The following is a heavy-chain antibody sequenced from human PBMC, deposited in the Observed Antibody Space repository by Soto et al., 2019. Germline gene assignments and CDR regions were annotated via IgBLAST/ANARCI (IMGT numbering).Heavy chain of an antibody. J-gene: IGHJ2*01. D-gene: IGHD3-9*01. Sequence: EVQLLESGGGLVQPGGSLRLSCAASGFTFSSYAMTWVRQAPGKGLEWVSAITGSGGNTNHLDSVKGRFTISRDNSRNTLYLQMNSLRAVDTAVYYCAKVGSYDKSFDHWYFDLWGRGTLVTVSS. CDR2: ITGSGGNT. CDR3: AKVGSYDKSFDHWYFDL. CDR1: GFTFSSYA. V-gene: IGHV3-23*01.